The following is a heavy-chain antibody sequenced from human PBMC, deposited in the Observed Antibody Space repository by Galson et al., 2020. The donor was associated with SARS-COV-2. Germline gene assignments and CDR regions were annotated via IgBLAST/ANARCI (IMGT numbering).Heavy chain of an antibody. Sequence: SETLSLTCTVSGGSISSSSYYWGWIRQPPGKGLEWIGSIYYSGSTYYNPSLKSRVTISVDTSKNQFSLKLSSVTTADTAVYYCARDICSSTSCYSNNYYYGMYVWGQGTTVTVSS. CDR1: GGSISSSSYY. CDR3: ARDICSSTSCYSNNYYYGMYV. CDR2: IYYSGST. D-gene: IGHD2-2*01. V-gene: IGHV4-39*07. J-gene: IGHJ6*02.